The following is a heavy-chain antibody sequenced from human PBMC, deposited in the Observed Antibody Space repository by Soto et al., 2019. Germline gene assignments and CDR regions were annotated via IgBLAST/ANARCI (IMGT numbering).Heavy chain of an antibody. Sequence: GGSLRLSCAASGFTFSTYWMTWVRQAPGKGLEWVANIKQEGSEEYYVDSAKGRFTISRDNAKNSLYLQMNSLRVEDTAVYYCARASSGWYTDYYYYGLDVWGQGTTVTVSS. D-gene: IGHD6-19*01. CDR3: ARASSGWYTDYYYYGLDV. V-gene: IGHV3-7*03. CDR2: IKQEGSEE. CDR1: GFTFSTYW. J-gene: IGHJ6*02.